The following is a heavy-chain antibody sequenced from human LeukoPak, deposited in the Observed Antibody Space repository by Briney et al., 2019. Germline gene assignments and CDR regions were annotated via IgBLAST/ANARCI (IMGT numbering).Heavy chain of an antibody. Sequence: ASVKVSCKASGYTFTGYYMHWVRQAPGQGLEWMGRINPNSGGTNYAQKFQGRVTMTRDTSISTAYMELSRLRSDDTAVYYCARDSFGAVSVVVAAARRDWFDPWGQGNLVTVSS. D-gene: IGHD2-15*01. V-gene: IGHV1-2*06. J-gene: IGHJ5*02. CDR2: INPNSGGT. CDR1: GYTFTGYY. CDR3: ARDSFGAVSVVVAAARRDWFDP.